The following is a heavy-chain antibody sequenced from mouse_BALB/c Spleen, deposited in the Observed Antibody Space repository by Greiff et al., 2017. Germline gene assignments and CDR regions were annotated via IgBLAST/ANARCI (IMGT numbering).Heavy chain of an antibody. CDR2: IDPETGGT. Sequence: QVQLKESGAELVRPGASVTLSCKASGYTFTDYEMHWVKQTPVHGLEWIGAIDPETGGTAYNQKFKGKATLTADKSSSTAYMELRSLTSEDSAVYYCTRPDRVFDYWGQGTTLTVSS. CDR3: TRPDRVFDY. CDR1: GYTFTDYE. V-gene: IGHV1-15*01. D-gene: IGHD3-3*01. J-gene: IGHJ2*01.